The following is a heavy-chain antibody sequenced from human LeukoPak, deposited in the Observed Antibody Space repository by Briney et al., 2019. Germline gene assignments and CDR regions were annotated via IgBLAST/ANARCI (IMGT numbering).Heavy chain of an antibody. Sequence: SETLSLTCTVSGGSISGDYWSCIRQPPGKGLEWIGNVYYSGSANYNPTLRSRVAISVDTSKNQFSLGLRSVTAADTAVYYCARPRPDNYWYFDLWGLGTLVTVSS. J-gene: IGHJ2*01. CDR2: VYYSGSA. D-gene: IGHD3-9*01. CDR1: GGSISGDY. V-gene: IGHV4-59*01. CDR3: ARPRPDNYWYFDL.